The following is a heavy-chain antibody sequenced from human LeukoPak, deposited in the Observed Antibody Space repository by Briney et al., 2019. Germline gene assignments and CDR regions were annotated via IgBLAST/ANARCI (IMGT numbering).Heavy chain of an antibody. J-gene: IGHJ4*02. CDR2: ISYDGSNK. CDR3: ARDKSQQWLDDFDY. CDR1: GFTFSSYA. D-gene: IGHD6-19*01. Sequence: GRSLRLSCAASGFTFSSYAMHWVRQAPGKGLEGVAVISYDGSNKYYADSVKGRFTISRDNSKNTLYLQMNSLRAEDTAVYYCARDKSQQWLDDFDYWGQGTLVTVSS. V-gene: IGHV3-30-3*01.